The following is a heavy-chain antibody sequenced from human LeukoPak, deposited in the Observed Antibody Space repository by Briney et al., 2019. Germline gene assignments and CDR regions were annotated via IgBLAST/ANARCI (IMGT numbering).Heavy chain of an antibody. Sequence: PQTLSLTCTVSGGSTSSGDYYWSWIRQPPGKGLEWIGYIYYSGSNYYNPSLKRRVTISVDTSKNQFSLKLSSVTAADTAVYYCARVYGSGSYLFDPWGQGTLVTVSS. CDR1: GGSTSSGDYY. CDR3: ARVYGSGSYLFDP. D-gene: IGHD3-10*01. J-gene: IGHJ5*02. V-gene: IGHV4-30-4*01. CDR2: IYYSGSN.